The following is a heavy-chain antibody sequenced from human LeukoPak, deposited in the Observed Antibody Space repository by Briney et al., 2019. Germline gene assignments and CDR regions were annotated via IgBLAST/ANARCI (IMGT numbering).Heavy chain of an antibody. CDR1: GGSISSGSYY. J-gene: IGHJ6*03. CDR3: ARSPYYYGSGSPGYYYYMDI. Sequence: PSETLSLTCTVSGGSISSGSYYWSWIRQPAGTGLEWLGRIYTSGSTNYNPSLKSRVTISVDTSKNQFSLKLSSVTAADTAVYYCARSPYYYGSGSPGYYYYMDIWGKGTTVTVSS. V-gene: IGHV4-61*02. CDR2: IYTSGST. D-gene: IGHD3-10*01.